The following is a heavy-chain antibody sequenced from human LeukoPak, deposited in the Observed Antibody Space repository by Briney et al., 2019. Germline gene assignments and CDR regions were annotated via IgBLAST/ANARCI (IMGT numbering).Heavy chain of an antibody. D-gene: IGHD6-13*01. V-gene: IGHV4-4*02. CDR2: VHLDGRT. CDR3: ARHTDIAPLSSLKY. Sequence: PSETLSLTCGVSGGSVTTTNWWTWVRQPPGKGLEWIGEVHLDGRTNYNPSLESRLTMSVDLSENHISLKLTSVTAADTAVYYCARHTDIAPLSSLKYWGQGTLVTVSS. CDR1: GGSVTTTNW. J-gene: IGHJ4*02.